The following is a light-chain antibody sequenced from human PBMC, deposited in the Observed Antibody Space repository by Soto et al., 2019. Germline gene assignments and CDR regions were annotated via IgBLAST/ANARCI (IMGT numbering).Light chain of an antibody. CDR2: GAS. J-gene: IGKJ1*01. CDR3: QQYDSTPPT. CDR1: QSVNSNY. Sequence: EIVLTQSPGTLSLSPGDRATLSCRASQSVNSNYLAWYQRKPGQAPRLLIYGASNRATDIPYRFSASGSGTDFTLTITRLEAEDFAVYYCQQYDSTPPTVVQGTKVEVQ. V-gene: IGKV3-20*01.